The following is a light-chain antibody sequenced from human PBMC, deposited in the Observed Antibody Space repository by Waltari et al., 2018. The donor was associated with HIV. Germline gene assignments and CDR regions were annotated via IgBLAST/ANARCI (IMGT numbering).Light chain of an antibody. Sequence: AVTQPASVSGLPGQSTTISCPGADSDFGLYNSVSWYQQDSGQPPGLILYAVDSLASGISDRCSGSMSGNTASLTSSGLRAEDEGHYYCASITDDNTIIFGGGTEVTVL. V-gene: IGLV2-14*03. CDR1: DSDFGLYNS. CDR3: ASITDDNTII. J-gene: IGLJ2*01. CDR2: AVD.